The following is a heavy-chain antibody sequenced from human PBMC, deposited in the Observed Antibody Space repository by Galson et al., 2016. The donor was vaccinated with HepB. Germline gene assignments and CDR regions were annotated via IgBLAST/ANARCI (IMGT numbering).Heavy chain of an antibody. V-gene: IGHV3-23*01. D-gene: IGHD6-19*01. CDR2: ISGSGDNT. Sequence: SLRLSCAASEFTFSNYAMSWVRQAPGKGLEWVSTISGSGDNTFYADSVKGRFTISRDNSKNTLSQQMNSLRADDTAVYYCAKASRAVAGRDFQHWGQGTLVTVSS. CDR3: AKASRAVAGRDFQH. CDR1: EFTFSNYA. J-gene: IGHJ1*01.